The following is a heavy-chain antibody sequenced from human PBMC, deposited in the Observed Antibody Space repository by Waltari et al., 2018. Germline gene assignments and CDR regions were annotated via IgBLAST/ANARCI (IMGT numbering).Heavy chain of an antibody. CDR1: GGTFSSYA. CDR3: ASGVATIYYFDY. J-gene: IGHJ4*02. D-gene: IGHD5-12*01. V-gene: IGHV1-69*08. Sequence: QVQLVQSGAEVKKPGSSVKVSCKASGGTFSSYAISWVRQAPGQGLEWMGRNIPIVGTANYAQKFQGRVTITADKSTSTAYMELSSLRSEDTAVYYCASGVATIYYFDYWGQGTLVTVSS. CDR2: NIPIVGTA.